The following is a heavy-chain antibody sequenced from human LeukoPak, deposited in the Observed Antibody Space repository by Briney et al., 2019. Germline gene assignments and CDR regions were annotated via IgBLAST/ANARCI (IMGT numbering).Heavy chain of an antibody. J-gene: IGHJ4*02. Sequence: SETLSLTCTVSGGSISSSSYYWGWIRQPPGKGLEWIGSIYYSGSTYYNPSLKSRVTISVDTSKNQFSLKLSSVTAADTAVYYCARDGVITGIAAAGTFDYWGQGTLVTVSS. CDR1: GGSISSSSYY. CDR3: ARDGVITGIAAAGTFDY. V-gene: IGHV4-39*07. D-gene: IGHD6-13*01. CDR2: IYYSGST.